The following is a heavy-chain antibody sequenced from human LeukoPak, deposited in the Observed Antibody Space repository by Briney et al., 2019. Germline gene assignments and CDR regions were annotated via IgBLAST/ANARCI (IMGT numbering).Heavy chain of an antibody. V-gene: IGHV4-59*11. D-gene: IGHD3-3*01. CDR2: ISYSVST. CDR1: GGSISSHY. Sequence: PSETLSLTCPVSGGSISSHYWSWIRQPPGKGLEWIGYISYSVSTHYNPSLKRRVDISVDTSKNQFPLKLSSVTAADTAVYYCARDGEYYDFWSGYYRNNNWFDPWGQGTLVTVSS. J-gene: IGHJ5*02. CDR3: ARDGEYYDFWSGYYRNNNWFDP.